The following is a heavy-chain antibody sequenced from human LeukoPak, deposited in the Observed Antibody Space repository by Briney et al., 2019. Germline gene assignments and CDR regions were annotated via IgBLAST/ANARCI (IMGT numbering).Heavy chain of an antibody. D-gene: IGHD2-15*01. CDR2: ISWNSGSI. CDR3: AKVAVGLRDAFDI. Sequence: GGSLRLSCAASGFTFDDYAMHWVRQAPGKGLEWVSGISWNSGSIGYADSVKGRFTISRDNAKNSLYLQMNSLRAEDTALYYCAKVAVGLRDAFDIWGQGTMVTVSS. V-gene: IGHV3-9*01. J-gene: IGHJ3*02. CDR1: GFTFDDYA.